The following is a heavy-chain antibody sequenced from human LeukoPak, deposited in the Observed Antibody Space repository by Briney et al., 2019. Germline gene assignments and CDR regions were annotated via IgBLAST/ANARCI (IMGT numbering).Heavy chain of an antibody. CDR2: VSGSGGST. Sequence: GGSLRLSCAASGFTFSNYAMNWVRQAPGKGLEWVSGVSGSGGSTFYADSVKGRITISRDNSKNTLYLQMSSLRAEDTAVYYCAKDRAGYSGARGFGDWGQGTLVTVSS. V-gene: IGHV3-23*01. J-gene: IGHJ4*02. CDR1: GFTFSNYA. D-gene: IGHD5-12*01. CDR3: AKDRAGYSGARGFGD.